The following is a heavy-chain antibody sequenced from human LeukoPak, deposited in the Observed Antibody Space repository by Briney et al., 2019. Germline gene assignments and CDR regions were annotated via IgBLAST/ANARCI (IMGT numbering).Heavy chain of an antibody. J-gene: IGHJ4*02. CDR3: ARGDGTSWHGY. Sequence: ASVKVSCKASGYTFTDNWMHWVRQAPGQGLEWIGLINTNSGATSNAQSFQGRVTMTRDTSISTAYMELGRLRLDDTAVYYCARGDGTSWHGYWGQGTLVVVSS. CDR1: GYTFTDNW. CDR2: INTNSGAT. D-gene: IGHD6-13*01. V-gene: IGHV1-2*02.